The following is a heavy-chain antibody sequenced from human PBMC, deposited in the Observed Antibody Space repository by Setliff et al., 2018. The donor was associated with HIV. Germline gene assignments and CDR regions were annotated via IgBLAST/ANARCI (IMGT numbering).Heavy chain of an antibody. CDR1: GGPITSNTYF. J-gene: IGHJ4*02. CDR2: IYHSGNT. CDR3: ARVGYHGSGRYSFDY. Sequence: SETLSLTCSVSGGPITSNTYFWDWIRQAPGKGLEWIGSIYHSGNTYYNPSLKSRVSISADTSKNQFSLNLSSVTAAETAVYYCARVGYHGSGRYSFDYWGQGTLVTVS. D-gene: IGHD3-10*01. V-gene: IGHV4-39*07.